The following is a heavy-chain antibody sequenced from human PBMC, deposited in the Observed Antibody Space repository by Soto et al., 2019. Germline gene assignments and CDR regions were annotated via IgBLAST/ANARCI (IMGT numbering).Heavy chain of an antibody. CDR2: ISTDASST. J-gene: IGHJ1*01. CDR1: GFTFSSYW. Sequence: EVQLVESGGGLVQPRGSLRLSCAASGFTFSSYWMHWVRQAPGKGLVWVSSISTDASSTSYADPVKGRFTISRDTAKNTLYLQMNSVRAEDTAVYYCARLPNKSPQNWGQGTLVIVSP. CDR3: ARLPNKSPQN. V-gene: IGHV3-74*01.